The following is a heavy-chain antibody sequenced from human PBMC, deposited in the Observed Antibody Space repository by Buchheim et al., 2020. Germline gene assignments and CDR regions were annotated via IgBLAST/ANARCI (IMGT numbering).Heavy chain of an antibody. D-gene: IGHD1-26*01. Sequence: QVQLVQSGAEVKKPGASVKVSCKASGYTFTGYYMHWVRQAPGQGLEWMGWINPNSGGTNNAQKFQGWVTMTRATHISTGYMELSRLRSDDTAVYYCARVTVGRPYYFDYWGQGTL. V-gene: IGHV1-2*04. CDR3: ARVTVGRPYYFDY. CDR2: INPNSGGT. CDR1: GYTFTGYY. J-gene: IGHJ4*02.